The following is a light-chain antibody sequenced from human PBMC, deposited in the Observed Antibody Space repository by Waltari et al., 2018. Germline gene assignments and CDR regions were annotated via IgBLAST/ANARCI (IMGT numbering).Light chain of an antibody. CDR3: MQGRT. V-gene: IGKV2-29*02. Sequence: DMVMTQTPLFLSVTPGQLASISCKPNQSLLHSDGKTYLYWYLQKPGQSPQLLIYAVSSPFSGVPDRFSGSGSGTDFTLNISRVEADDVGVYYCMQGRTFGPGTKVDIK. CDR2: AVS. CDR1: QSLLHSDGKTY. J-gene: IGKJ3*01.